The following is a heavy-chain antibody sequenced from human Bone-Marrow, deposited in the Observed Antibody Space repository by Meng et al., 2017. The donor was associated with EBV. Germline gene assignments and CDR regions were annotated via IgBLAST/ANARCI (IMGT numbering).Heavy chain of an antibody. CDR3: ARGMAAARIFDY. V-gene: IGHV4-39*07. CDR1: LSSISSSRYE. J-gene: IGHJ4*02. Sequence: QLQACVRGLVRASEALSLTFTVSLSSISSSRYEWGWIRHAPGKGLEWIWSIYYSWSTSYNPSLKSRVTISVDTSKNQFSLKITSVTAADTAVYYWARGMAAARIFDYWGQGTLVTVSS. D-gene: IGHD6-13*01. CDR2: IYYSWST.